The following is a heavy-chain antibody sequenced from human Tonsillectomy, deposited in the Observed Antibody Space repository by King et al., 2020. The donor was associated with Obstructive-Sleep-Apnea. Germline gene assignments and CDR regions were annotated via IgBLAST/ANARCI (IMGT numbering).Heavy chain of an antibody. CDR1: GFTFIDYY. CDR2: ISTSASTR. J-gene: IGHJ3*02. D-gene: IGHD6-19*01. V-gene: IGHV3-11*01. Sequence: VQLVESGGGLVKPGGSLRLSCAASGFTFIDYYMSWIRQAPGKGLEWISYISTSASTRYYADSGKGRFTISRDNAKNSLYLQMNSLRDEDTAVYYFAGGWELTSAWGNAFDIWGQGTMVTVSS. CDR3: AGGWELTSAWGNAFDI.